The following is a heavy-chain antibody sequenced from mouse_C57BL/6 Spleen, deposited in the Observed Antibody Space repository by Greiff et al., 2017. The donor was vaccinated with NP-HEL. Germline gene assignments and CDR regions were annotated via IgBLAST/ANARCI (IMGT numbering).Heavy chain of an antibody. D-gene: IGHD2-3*01. J-gene: IGHJ4*01. CDR1: GFSFNTYA. V-gene: IGHV10-1*01. CDR2: IRSKSNNYAT. Sequence: EVKLMESGGGLVQPKGSLKLSCAASGFSFNTYAMNWVRQAPGKGLEWVARIRSKSNNYATYYADSVKDRFTISRDDSESMLYLQMNNLKTEDTAMYYCVRQMLLHDYAMDYWGQGTSVTVSS. CDR3: VRQMLLHDYAMDY.